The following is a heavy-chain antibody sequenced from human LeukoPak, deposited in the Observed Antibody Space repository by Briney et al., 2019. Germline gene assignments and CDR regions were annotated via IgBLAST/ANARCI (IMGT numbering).Heavy chain of an antibody. Sequence: SETLSLTCTVSGGSISSYYWSWIRQPVGKGLEWIGRIYTSGSTNYNPSLKSRVTMSVDTSKNQFSLKLSSVTAADTAVYYCARVYSSGWSYYFDYWGQGTLVTVSS. J-gene: IGHJ4*02. CDR3: ARVYSSGWSYYFDY. V-gene: IGHV4-4*07. CDR1: GGSISSYY. CDR2: IYTSGST. D-gene: IGHD6-19*01.